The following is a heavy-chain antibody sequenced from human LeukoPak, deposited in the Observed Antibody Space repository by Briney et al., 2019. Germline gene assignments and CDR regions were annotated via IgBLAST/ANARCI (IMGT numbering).Heavy chain of an antibody. CDR3: AQYSSGWYSVYDY. Sequence: GGSLRLSCAASGFTFNIYAMSWVRQAPGEGLKWVSGINSGGGSTYYTDSVKGRFTISRDNSKNTLYLQMSSLRAEDTAVYYCAQYSSGWYSVYDYWGQGTLVTVSS. CDR1: GFTFNIYA. J-gene: IGHJ4*02. CDR2: INSGGGST. V-gene: IGHV3-23*01. D-gene: IGHD6-19*01.